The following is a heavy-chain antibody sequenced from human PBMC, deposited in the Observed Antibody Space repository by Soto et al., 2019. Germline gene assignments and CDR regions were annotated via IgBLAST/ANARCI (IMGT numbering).Heavy chain of an antibody. J-gene: IGHJ5*02. D-gene: IGHD6-13*01. V-gene: IGHV1-18*04. Sequence: ASVKVSCKASGYTFTSYGISWVRQAPGQGLEGMGWISAYNGNTNYAQKLQGRVTMTTDTSTSTAYMELRSLRSDDTAVYYCARDRPIFLWYRSPGNWFDPWGQGTMVTV. CDR2: ISAYNGNT. CDR3: ARDRPIFLWYRSPGNWFDP. CDR1: GYTFTSYG.